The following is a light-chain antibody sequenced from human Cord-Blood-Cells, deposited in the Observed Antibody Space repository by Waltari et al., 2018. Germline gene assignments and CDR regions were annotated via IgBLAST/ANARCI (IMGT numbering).Light chain of an antibody. V-gene: IGLV7-43*01. J-gene: IGLJ3*02. Sequence: QTVVTQEPSLTVSPGGTVTLTCASSTGAVTSGYYPNWFQQKPGQSHRAMIYSTSNKHPWTPARFSGSLLGGKAALTLSGVQPEDEAEYYCLLYYGGAQVFGGGTKLTVL. CDR2: STS. CDR1: TGAVTSGYY. CDR3: LLYYGGAQV.